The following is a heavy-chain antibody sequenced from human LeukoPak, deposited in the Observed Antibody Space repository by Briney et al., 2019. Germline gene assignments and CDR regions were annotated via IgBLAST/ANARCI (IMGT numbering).Heavy chain of an antibody. Sequence: SETLSLTCTVSGDSISSSTYYWGWIRQPPGKGLEWIGSIYYSGGTYYNPSLESRVTISVDTSKNQFSLKLSSVTAADTAVYYCASPDTTMVKDYWGQGTLVTVSS. V-gene: IGHV4-39*01. CDR2: IYYSGGT. CDR3: ASPDTTMVKDY. J-gene: IGHJ4*02. D-gene: IGHD5-18*01. CDR1: GDSISSSTYY.